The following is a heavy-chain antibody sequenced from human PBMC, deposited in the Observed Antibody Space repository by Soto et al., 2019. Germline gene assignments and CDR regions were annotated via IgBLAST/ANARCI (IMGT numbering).Heavy chain of an antibody. V-gene: IGHV4-31*03. CDR1: GGSISSGGYY. CDR2: IYYSGST. J-gene: IGHJ5*02. D-gene: IGHD2-2*01. Sequence: QVQLQESGPGLVKPSQTLSLTCTVSGGSISSGGYYWSWIRQHPGKGLEWIGYIYYSGSTYYNPSLRSRVTISVDTSKNQFSLKLSSVTGADTAVYYCARGIVVVPSAMNWFDPWGQGTLVTFSS. CDR3: ARGIVVVPSAMNWFDP.